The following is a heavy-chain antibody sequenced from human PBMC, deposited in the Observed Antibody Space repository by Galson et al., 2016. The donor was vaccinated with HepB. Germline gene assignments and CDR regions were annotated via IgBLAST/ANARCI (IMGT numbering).Heavy chain of an antibody. D-gene: IGHD2-15*01. Sequence: TLSLTCTVSGDSIASTSNYWGWIRQPPGEGLEWIGSINYSGSTYYDPSLKSRVTMSADTSENQFSLKLSSVTAADTAVYYCARHVLGYCDTSGCTSNNFDYWGQGTLVPVSS. CDR3: ARHVLGYCDTSGCTSNNFDY. V-gene: IGHV4-39*01. CDR1: GDSIASTSNY. J-gene: IGHJ4*02. CDR2: INYSGST.